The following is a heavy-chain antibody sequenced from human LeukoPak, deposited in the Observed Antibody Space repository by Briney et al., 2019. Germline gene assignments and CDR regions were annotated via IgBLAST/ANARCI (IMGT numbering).Heavy chain of an antibody. CDR1: GFTFSSYG. Sequence: QTGGSLRLSCAASGFTFSSYGMHWVRQAPGKGLEWVAFIRYDGSNKYYADSVKGRFTISRDNSKNTLYLQMNSLRAEDTAVYYCAKVHDGSGSYPVYFQHWGQGTLVTVSS. CDR2: IRYDGSNK. J-gene: IGHJ1*01. V-gene: IGHV3-30*02. D-gene: IGHD3-10*01. CDR3: AKVHDGSGSYPVYFQH.